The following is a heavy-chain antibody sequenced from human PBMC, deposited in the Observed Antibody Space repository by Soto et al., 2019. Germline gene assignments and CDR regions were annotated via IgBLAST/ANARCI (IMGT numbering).Heavy chain of an antibody. V-gene: IGHV3-23*01. CDR1: GFTLSSYA. Sequence: GGSLRLSCAASGFTLSSYAMSWVRQAPGKGLEWVSAISGSGGSTYYADSVKGRFTISRDNSKNTLYLQMNSLRAEDTAVYYCALFIQEYYFDYWGQGTLVTVSS. CDR3: ALFIQEYYFDY. D-gene: IGHD3-10*02. J-gene: IGHJ4*02. CDR2: ISGSGGST.